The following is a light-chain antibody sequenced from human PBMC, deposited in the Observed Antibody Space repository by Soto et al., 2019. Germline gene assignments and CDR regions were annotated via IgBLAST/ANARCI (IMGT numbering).Light chain of an antibody. V-gene: IGLV1-44*01. Sequence: QSVLTQPPSASGTPGQRVTISCSGSSSNIGKNTVNWYQQVPGTAPKLLIYVDAQRPSGVPDRFTGSKSGTSASLAISGLQSEDEADYYCAAWDDNLTGVVFGGGTKLTVL. J-gene: IGLJ3*02. CDR1: SSNIGKNT. CDR3: AAWDDNLTGVV. CDR2: VDA.